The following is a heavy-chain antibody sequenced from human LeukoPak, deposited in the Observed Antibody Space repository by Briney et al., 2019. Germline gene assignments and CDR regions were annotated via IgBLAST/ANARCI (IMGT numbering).Heavy chain of an antibody. CDR3: ARHTFGEWYFDY. V-gene: IGHV3-30-3*01. D-gene: IGHD3-10*01. CDR1: GFTFSSYA. CDR2: ISYDGSNK. Sequence: GGSLRLSCAASGFTFSSYAMHWVRQAPGKGLEWVAVISYDGSNKYYADSVKGRFTISRDNSKNTLYLQMNSLRAEDTAVYYCARHTFGEWYFDYWGQGTLVTVSS. J-gene: IGHJ4*02.